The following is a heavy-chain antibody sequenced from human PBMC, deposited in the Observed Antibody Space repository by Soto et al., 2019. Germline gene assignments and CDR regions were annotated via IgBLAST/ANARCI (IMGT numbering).Heavy chain of an antibody. CDR1: GGSISSYY. CDR3: AGNIAAAGRRYYGMDV. CDR2: ISTTETT. V-gene: IGHV4-4*07. J-gene: IGHJ6*02. D-gene: IGHD6-13*01. Sequence: QVQLQESGPGLVKPSETLSLTCTVSGGSISSYYWSWIRQPARKGLEWIGRISTTETTNYNPSLKSRVSMSLDTSKSQVSPKLSSVTAADAAVYYCAGNIAAAGRRYYGMDVWGQGTTVTVSS.